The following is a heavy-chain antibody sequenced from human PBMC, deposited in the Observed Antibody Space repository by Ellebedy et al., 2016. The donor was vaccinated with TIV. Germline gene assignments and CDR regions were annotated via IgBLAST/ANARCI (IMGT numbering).Heavy chain of an antibody. D-gene: IGHD1-1*01. Sequence: SETLSLTXTVSGGSASRYLWSWIRQPAGKGLEWIGRIFTSGSFNYNPSLMSRVTMSVVTSKNQISLRLNSVTAADTAVYYCARVHCSITTCDYYYMDVWGKGTTVTVSS. CDR1: GGSASRYL. J-gene: IGHJ6*03. V-gene: IGHV4-4*07. CDR2: IFTSGSF. CDR3: ARVHCSITTCDYYYMDV.